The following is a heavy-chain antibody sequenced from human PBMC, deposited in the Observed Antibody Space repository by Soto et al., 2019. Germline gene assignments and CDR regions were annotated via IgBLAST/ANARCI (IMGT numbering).Heavy chain of an antibody. CDR2: ILYDESDQ. V-gene: IGHV3-30*18. CDR3: AKDGTHLWSKQYYFDS. Sequence: QVQLVESGGGVVQPGRSLRLSCSASGFTFSDYTMHWVRQAPGRGLEWVAIILYDESDQYYSDSVKGRFTISRDNSKNTLYLQMHSLTTEDTAVYYCAKDGTHLWSKQYYFDSWDQGALVTVSS. CDR1: GFTFSDYT. J-gene: IGHJ4*02. D-gene: IGHD1-26*01.